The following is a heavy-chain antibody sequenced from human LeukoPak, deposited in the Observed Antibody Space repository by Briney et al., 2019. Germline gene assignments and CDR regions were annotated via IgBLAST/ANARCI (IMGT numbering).Heavy chain of an antibody. Sequence: SETLSLTCTVSGGSISSSGDYWGWIRQPPGKGLEWIGTIYYSGSTYYNPSLNSRVTISVDTSKNQFSLKLSSVTAADAAVYYCARTGNTAVPPYFDYWGQGALVTVSS. V-gene: IGHV4-39*01. CDR3: ARTGNTAVPPYFDY. J-gene: IGHJ4*02. CDR2: IYYSGST. D-gene: IGHD3-10*01. CDR1: GGSISSSGDY.